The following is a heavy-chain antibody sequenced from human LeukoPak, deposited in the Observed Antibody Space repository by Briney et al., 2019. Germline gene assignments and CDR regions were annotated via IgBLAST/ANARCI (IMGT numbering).Heavy chain of an antibody. J-gene: IGHJ3*02. D-gene: IGHD2-2*01. CDR2: TRHDGSDK. CDR3: AKCQTSTNLMNAFDI. V-gene: IGHV3-30*02. CDR1: GFTFSSYG. Sequence: GGSLRLSCAASGFTFSSYGMHWVRQAPGRGLEWVAFTRHDGSDKYYADSVKGRFTISRDNSKNTLYLQMNSLRAEDTAVYYCAKCQTSTNLMNAFDIWGQGTMVTVSS.